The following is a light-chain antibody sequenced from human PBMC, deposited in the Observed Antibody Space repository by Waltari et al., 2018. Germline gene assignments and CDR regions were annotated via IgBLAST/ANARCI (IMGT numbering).Light chain of an antibody. Sequence: QSVLTQPPSASGPPGQRVPISCSRSRSNVGNNYVSCYQQIPGTAPKLLIYRNNQRPSGVPDRFSGSKSGTSASLAISGLRSEDEADYYCAAWDDSLSGRVFGGGTKVTVL. J-gene: IGLJ3*02. CDR1: RSNVGNNY. CDR3: AAWDDSLSGRV. V-gene: IGLV1-47*01. CDR2: RNN.